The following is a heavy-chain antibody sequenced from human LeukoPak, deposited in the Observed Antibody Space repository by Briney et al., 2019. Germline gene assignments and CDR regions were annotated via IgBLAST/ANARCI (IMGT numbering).Heavy chain of an antibody. V-gene: IGHV1-8*03. D-gene: IGHD2-21*02. CDR2: MNPNSGNT. J-gene: IGHJ4*02. Sequence: GASVKVSCKASGGTFSSYAISWVRQAPGQGLEWMGWMNPNSGNTGYAQKFQGRVTITRNTSISTAYMELSSLRSEDTAVYYCARDLDSLQHIVVVTAIDYWGQGTLVTVSS. CDR3: ARDLDSLQHIVVVTAIDY. CDR1: GGTFSSYA.